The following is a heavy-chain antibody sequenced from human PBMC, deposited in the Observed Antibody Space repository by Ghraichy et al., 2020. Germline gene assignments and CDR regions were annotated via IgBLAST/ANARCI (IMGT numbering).Heavy chain of an antibody. V-gene: IGHV3-30-3*01. CDR2: VSYDGSSK. J-gene: IGHJ6*03. Sequence: GESLNISCAASGFTFSSYAMHWVRQAPGKGLEWVAVVSYDGSSKYYADSVKGRFTTSRDNSQNTLYLQMTSLRADDTAVYYCARGGYGGHYYYYYYMDVWGKGTTVTVSS. CDR3: ARGGYGGHYYYYYYMDV. D-gene: IGHD4-23*01. CDR1: GFTFSSYA.